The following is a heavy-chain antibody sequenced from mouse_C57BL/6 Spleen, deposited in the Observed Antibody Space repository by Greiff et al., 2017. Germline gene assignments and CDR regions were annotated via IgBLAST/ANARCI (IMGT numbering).Heavy chain of an antibody. J-gene: IGHJ4*01. CDR2: IDPADSDT. D-gene: IGHD2-5*01. Sequence: QVQLKQPGAELVRPGSSVKLSCKASGYTFTSYWMHWVKQRPIQGLEWIGNIDPADSDTHYNQKFKDKATLTVDKSSSTAYMQLSSLTSEDSAVYYCARAYYSNYVYAMDYWGQGTSVTVSS. V-gene: IGHV1-52*01. CDR1: GYTFTSYW. CDR3: ARAYYSNYVYAMDY.